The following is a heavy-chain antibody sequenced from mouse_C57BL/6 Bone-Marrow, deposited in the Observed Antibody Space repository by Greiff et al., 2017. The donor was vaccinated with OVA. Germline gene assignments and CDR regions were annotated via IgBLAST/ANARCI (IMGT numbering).Heavy chain of an antibody. J-gene: IGHJ3*01. CDR2: ISPGSGRT. D-gene: IGHD2-3*01. V-gene: IGHV1-55*01. Sequence: QVQLQQPGAELVKPGASVKMSCKASGYTFTSYWITWVKQRPGQGLAWIGDISPGSGRTNYNEKFKSKATLTVDTSSSTASMQLSSLTSADAAVYYCARGGYDDWFAYWGQGTLVTVSA. CDR3: ARGGYDDWFAY. CDR1: GYTFTSYW.